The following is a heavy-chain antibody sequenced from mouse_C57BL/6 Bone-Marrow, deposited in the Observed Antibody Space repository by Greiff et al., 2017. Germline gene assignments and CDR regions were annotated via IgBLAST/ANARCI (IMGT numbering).Heavy chain of an antibody. CDR2: FSMYRDAN. D-gene: IGHD1-1*01. V-gene: IGHV1-49*01. CDR1: YFAFMASA. Sequence: QVQLQQSGAELVRPGSSVKLSCTASYFAFMASAMHWVQQTPGNGLEWIGSFSMYRDANAYSENFKGKATLTANATSSTAYMELSSRTSEDSAVIYCARDLYDYGRLDYWGQGTTVTVS. J-gene: IGHJ2*01. CDR3: ARDLYDYGRLDY.